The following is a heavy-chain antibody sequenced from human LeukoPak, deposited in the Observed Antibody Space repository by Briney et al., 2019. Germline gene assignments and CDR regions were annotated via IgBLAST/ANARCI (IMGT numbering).Heavy chain of an antibody. CDR1: GYTFTAYY. V-gene: IGHV1-2*02. Sequence: ASVKVSCKASGYTFTAYYMHWVRQAPGQGLEWMGWINPNSGGTNYAQKFQGRVTMTRDTSISTAYMELSRLTSDDTAVYCCARDSYCSGGSCYRWFDPWGQGTLVTVSS. CDR3: ARDSYCSGGSCYRWFDP. J-gene: IGHJ5*02. CDR2: INPNSGGT. D-gene: IGHD2-15*01.